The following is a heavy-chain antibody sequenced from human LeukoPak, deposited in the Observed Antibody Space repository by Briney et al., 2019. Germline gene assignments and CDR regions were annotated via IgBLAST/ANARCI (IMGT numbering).Heavy chain of an antibody. CDR3: ARRSWYVDY. Sequence: PSETLSHTCTVSGGSMSTYYWSWIRQPPGKGLEWIGYIYDSLSTDYNPSLKSRVTISVDMSKNQFSLKLTSVTAADTAVYYCARRSWYVDYWGQGTLVTVSS. CDR1: GGSMSTYY. CDR2: IYDSLST. V-gene: IGHV4-59*01. J-gene: IGHJ4*02. D-gene: IGHD6-13*01.